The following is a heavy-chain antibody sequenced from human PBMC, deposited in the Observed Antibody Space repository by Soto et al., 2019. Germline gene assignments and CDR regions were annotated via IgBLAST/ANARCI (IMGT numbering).Heavy chain of an antibody. Sequence: GGSLRLSCAASGFTFSSYAMSWVRQAPGQGLEWVSAISGSGGSTYYADSVKGRFTISRDNSKNTLYLQMNSLRAEDTAVYYCAKVSGIQLWLYYFDYWGQGTLVTVSS. CDR3: AKVSGIQLWLYYFDY. J-gene: IGHJ4*02. V-gene: IGHV3-23*01. D-gene: IGHD5-18*01. CDR1: GFTFSSYA. CDR2: ISGSGGST.